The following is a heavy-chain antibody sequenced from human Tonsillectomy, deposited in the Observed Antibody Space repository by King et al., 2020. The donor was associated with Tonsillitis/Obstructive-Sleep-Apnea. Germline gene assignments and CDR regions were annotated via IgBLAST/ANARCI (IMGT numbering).Heavy chain of an antibody. V-gene: IGHV5-51*01. CDR2: IYPGDSDT. Sequence: QLVQSGAEVKKPGESLKISCKGSGYRFTSYWSGWVRQMPGKGLECSGIIYPGDSDTRYSPSFLGQVTISADKAISTAYLRRSSLKASDTAIYYCARLLGLTTVTTWAFDYWGQGTLVTVSS. CDR3: ARLLGLTTVTTWAFDY. D-gene: IGHD4-11*01. CDR1: GYRFTSYW. J-gene: IGHJ4*02.